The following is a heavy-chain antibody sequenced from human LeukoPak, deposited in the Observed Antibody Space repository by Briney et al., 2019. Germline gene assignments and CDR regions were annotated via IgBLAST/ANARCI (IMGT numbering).Heavy chain of an antibody. Sequence: GGSPRLSCAASGFTFSYYWMSWVRQAPGKGLEWVANIKQDGSEEYYVDSVKGRFTISRDNAKNSLYLQMNSLRAEDTAVYYCARAGGWYYFDYWGQGTLVTVSS. D-gene: IGHD6-19*01. CDR2: IKQDGSEE. V-gene: IGHV3-7*04. J-gene: IGHJ4*02. CDR3: ARAGGWYYFDY. CDR1: GFTFSYYW.